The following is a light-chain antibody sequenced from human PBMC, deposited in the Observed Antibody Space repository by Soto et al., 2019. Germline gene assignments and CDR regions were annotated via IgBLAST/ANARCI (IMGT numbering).Light chain of an antibody. V-gene: IGKV3-20*01. Sequence: EVVLTQSPGTLSLSPGERATLSCRASQSVSSSFLAWYQQKSGQAPRLLTYGASNRATGIPDRFSGSGSGTDFTLTISRLEPEDFAVYYCQQYGTSPPTFGPGTKVDIK. CDR1: QSVSSSF. CDR3: QQYGTSPPT. J-gene: IGKJ3*01. CDR2: GAS.